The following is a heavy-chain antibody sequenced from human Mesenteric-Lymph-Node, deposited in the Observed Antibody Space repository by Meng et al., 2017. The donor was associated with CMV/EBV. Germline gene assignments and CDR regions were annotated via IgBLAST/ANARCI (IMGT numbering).Heavy chain of an antibody. Sequence: SVKVSCKASGGTFSSYAISWVRQAPGQGLEWMGGIIPIFGTANYAQKFQGRVTITTDESTSTAYMELSSLRSEDTAVYYCARSGYCSSTSCYLPYYYYGMDVWGQGTTVTVSS. CDR2: IIPIFGTA. CDR3: ARSGYCSSTSCYLPYYYYGMDV. CDR1: GGTFSSYA. D-gene: IGHD2-2*01. J-gene: IGHJ6*02. V-gene: IGHV1-69*05.